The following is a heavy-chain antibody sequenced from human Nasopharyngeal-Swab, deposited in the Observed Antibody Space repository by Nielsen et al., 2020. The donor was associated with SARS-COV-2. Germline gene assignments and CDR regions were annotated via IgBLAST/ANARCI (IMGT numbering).Heavy chain of an antibody. V-gene: IGHV3-15*01. CDR2: IKSKTDGGTT. CDR1: GFTSSNAW. J-gene: IGHJ4*02. Sequence: GESLKISCAASGFTSSNAWMNWVRQAPGKGLEWVGRIKSKTDGGTTDYAAPVKGRFTISRDDSKDTLFLEMNSLKIEDTAVYYCTAKGHWGQGTLVSVSS. CDR3: TAKGH.